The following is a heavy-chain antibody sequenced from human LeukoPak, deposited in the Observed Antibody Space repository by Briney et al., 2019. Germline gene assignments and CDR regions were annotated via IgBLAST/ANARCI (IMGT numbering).Heavy chain of an antibody. D-gene: IGHD6-19*01. V-gene: IGHV3-23*01. CDR1: GFTFSNYA. CDR2: ISETGGTR. CDR3: ARGLRSGWSSSFDF. J-gene: IGHJ4*02. Sequence: PGGSLRLSCVVSGFTFSNYALSWVRQAPGKGLEWVSAISETGGTRNYVDSVKGRFTISRDYSKNTLYLQMNNLRPEDTAVYYCARGLRSGWSSSFDFWGQGTLVTVSS.